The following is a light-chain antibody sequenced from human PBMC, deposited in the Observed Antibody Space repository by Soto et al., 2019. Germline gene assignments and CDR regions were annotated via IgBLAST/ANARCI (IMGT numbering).Light chain of an antibody. CDR3: CSYAGGNTLSI. V-gene: IGLV2-23*01. CDR2: AGS. J-gene: IGLJ2*01. Sequence: QSVLTQPASVSGSPGQSITISCTGTSNDVGSYNLVSWYQQHPSKAPKLIIYAGSARPSGVSNRFSGSKSGNTASLTISGLQAEDEADYYCCSYAGGNTLSIFGGGTKLTGL. CDR1: SNDVGSYNL.